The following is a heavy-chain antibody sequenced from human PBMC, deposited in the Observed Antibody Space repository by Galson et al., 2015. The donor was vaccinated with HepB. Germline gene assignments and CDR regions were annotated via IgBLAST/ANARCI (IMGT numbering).Heavy chain of an antibody. CDR3: AKLGNSGSYDDAFDI. CDR1: GFTFDDYT. Sequence: SLRLSCAASGFTFDDYTMHRVRQAPGKGLEWVSLISWDGGSTYYADSVKGRFTISRDNSKNSLYLQMNSLRTEDTALYYCAKLGNSGSYDDAFDIWGQGTMVTVSS. V-gene: IGHV3-43*01. J-gene: IGHJ3*02. D-gene: IGHD1-26*01. CDR2: ISWDGGST.